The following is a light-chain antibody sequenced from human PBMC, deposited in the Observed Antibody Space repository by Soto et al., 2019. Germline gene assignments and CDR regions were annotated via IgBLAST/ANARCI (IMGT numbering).Light chain of an antibody. V-gene: IGKV1-39*01. CDR2: GSS. CDR1: QNIAGY. Sequence: DIQMTQSPSSLSVSVGDRVTITCRASQNIAGYLNWYQQKPGKAPKLLIYGSSNLQSGVPSTFSGSGSRTDFTLTISRLQPEDFATYYCQQSYITPYTFGQGTKLEIK. J-gene: IGKJ2*01. CDR3: QQSYITPYT.